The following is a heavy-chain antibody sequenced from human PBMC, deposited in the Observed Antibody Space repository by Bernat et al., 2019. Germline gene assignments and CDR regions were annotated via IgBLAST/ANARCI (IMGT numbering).Heavy chain of an antibody. CDR2: ISYDGGNK. Sequence: QVQLVESGGGVVQPGRSLRLSCAASGFTFINYGMQWVRQAPGKGLEWVAVISYDGGNKNYGDSVKGRFTVSRDNSKNTLYLQMDSLRAEDTAVYYCAKPRSASAYYYFYGIDVWGQGTTVIVSS. CDR1: GFTFINYG. J-gene: IGHJ6*02. V-gene: IGHV3-30*18. CDR3: AKPRSASAYYYFYGIDV.